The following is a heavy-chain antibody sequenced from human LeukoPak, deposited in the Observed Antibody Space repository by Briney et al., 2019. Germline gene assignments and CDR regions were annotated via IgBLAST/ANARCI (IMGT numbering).Heavy chain of an antibody. D-gene: IGHD2-15*01. J-gene: IGHJ4*02. CDR2: ISAYNGNT. CDR1: GGTFSNYA. Sequence: ASVKVSCKASGGTFSNYAISWVRQAPGQGLEWMGWISAYNGNTNYAQKLQGRVTMTTDTSTSTAYMELRSLRSDDTAVYYCARDFSTVVVAANPSGYWGQGTLVTVSS. V-gene: IGHV1-18*01. CDR3: ARDFSTVVVAANPSGY.